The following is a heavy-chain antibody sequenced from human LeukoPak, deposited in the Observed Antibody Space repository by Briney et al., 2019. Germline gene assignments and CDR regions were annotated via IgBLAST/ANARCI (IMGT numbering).Heavy chain of an antibody. D-gene: IGHD4-11*01. CDR1: GYTFTGYY. V-gene: IGHV1-2*02. CDR3: ARDPAVTRLDY. Sequence: ASVKVSCKASGYTFTGYYMHWVRQAPGQGLEWVGWINPNSGGTNYAQKFQGRVTMTRDTSISTADMEVSRLRSDDTAVYYCARDPAVTRLDYWGQGTLVTVSS. CDR2: INPNSGGT. J-gene: IGHJ4*02.